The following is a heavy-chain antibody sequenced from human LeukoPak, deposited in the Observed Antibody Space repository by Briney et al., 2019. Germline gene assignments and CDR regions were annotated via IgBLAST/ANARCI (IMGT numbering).Heavy chain of an antibody. CDR1: GFTFDDYA. CDR3: AKGHSYGDNHFDY. D-gene: IGHD5-18*01. Sequence: QPGGSLRLSCAASGFTFDDYAMHWVRQAPGKGLEWVSGISWNSGSIGYADSVKGRFTISRDNAKNSLYLQMNSLRAEDMALYYCAKGHSYGDNHFDYWGQGTVVTVSS. V-gene: IGHV3-9*03. CDR2: ISWNSGSI. J-gene: IGHJ4*02.